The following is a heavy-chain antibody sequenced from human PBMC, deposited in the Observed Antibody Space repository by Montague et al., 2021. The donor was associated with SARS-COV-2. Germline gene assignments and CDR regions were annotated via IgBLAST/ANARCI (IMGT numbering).Heavy chain of an antibody. D-gene: IGHD3-3*01. Sequence: SETLSLTCTVSGGSISSSSHYWGWIRQPPGKGLEWIGSIYYSGRTYYNPSLKSRVTISVDTSKNQFSLKLSSVTAADTAVFYCARHSGDYTIVGVVIYYMDVWGKGTTVTVSS. CDR3: ARHSGDYTIVGVVIYYMDV. V-gene: IGHV4-39*01. J-gene: IGHJ6*03. CDR1: GGSISSSSHY. CDR2: IYYSGRT.